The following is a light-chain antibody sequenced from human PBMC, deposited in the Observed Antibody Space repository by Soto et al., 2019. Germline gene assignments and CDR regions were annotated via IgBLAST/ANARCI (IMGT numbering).Light chain of an antibody. CDR2: AAT. CDR1: ETISTY. V-gene: IGKV1-39*01. CDR3: QQSYSIPLT. Sequence: IQMTQSPSSLSASVGDRVTVTCQASETISTYLSWYQQKPGKAPNLLIYAATDLQSGVPLRFSGSGSGTDFTLTINSLQPEDFATYYCQQSYSIPLTFGQGTRLEIK. J-gene: IGKJ5*01.